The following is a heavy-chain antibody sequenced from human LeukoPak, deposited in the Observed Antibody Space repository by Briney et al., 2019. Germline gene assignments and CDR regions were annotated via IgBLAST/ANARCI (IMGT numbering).Heavy chain of an antibody. J-gene: IGHJ4*02. V-gene: IGHV5-10-1*01. CDR2: IDPSDSYT. CDR1: GYSFTSYW. Sequence: GESLKISCKGSGYSFTSYWISWVRQMPGKGLEWMGRIDPSDSYTNYSPSFQGHVTVSADKSISTAYLQWSSLKASDTAMYYCARSEAVAGTINYWGQGTLVTVSS. CDR3: ARSEAVAGTINY. D-gene: IGHD6-19*01.